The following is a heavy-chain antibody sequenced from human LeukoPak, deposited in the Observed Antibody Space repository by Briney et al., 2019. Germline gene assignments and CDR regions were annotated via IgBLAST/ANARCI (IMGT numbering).Heavy chain of an antibody. V-gene: IGHV1-69*04. CDR2: IIPILGIA. CDR1: GGTFSSYA. CDR3: ARASSSWSDFDY. J-gene: IGHJ4*02. Sequence: SVKVSCKASGGTFSSYAISWVRQPPGQGLEWMGRIIPILGIANYAQKFQGRVTITADKATSIAYMELSSLRSEYTAVYYCARASSSWSDFDYWGQGALVTVSS. D-gene: IGHD6-13*01.